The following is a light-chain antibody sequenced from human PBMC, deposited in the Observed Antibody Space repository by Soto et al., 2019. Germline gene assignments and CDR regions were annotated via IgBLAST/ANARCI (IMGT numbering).Light chain of an antibody. CDR2: KVS. CDR3: MQGTHWPWT. Sequence: DFVMTQSPLSLPVTLGQPASISCRSSQSLVHPDGNIYLSWFQQRPGQSPRRLIYKVSNRDSGVPDRISGSGSGTGFTLRISRVEAEDVGIYYCMQGTHWPWTFGQGTKVDI. CDR1: QSLVHPDGNIY. V-gene: IGKV2-30*02. J-gene: IGKJ1*01.